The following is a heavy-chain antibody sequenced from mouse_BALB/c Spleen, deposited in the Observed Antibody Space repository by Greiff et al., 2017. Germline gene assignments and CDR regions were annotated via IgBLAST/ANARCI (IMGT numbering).Heavy chain of an antibody. CDR3: ARAYGSSYFDY. V-gene: IGHV14-3*02. J-gene: IGHJ2*01. CDR1: GFNIKDTY. D-gene: IGHD1-1*01. CDR2: IDPANGNT. Sequence: VQLQQSGAELVKPGASVKLSCTASGFNIKDTYMHWVKQRPEQGLEWIGRIDPANGNTKYDPKFQGKATITADTSSNTAYLQLSSLTSEDTAVYYCARAYGSSYFDYWGQGTTLTVSS.